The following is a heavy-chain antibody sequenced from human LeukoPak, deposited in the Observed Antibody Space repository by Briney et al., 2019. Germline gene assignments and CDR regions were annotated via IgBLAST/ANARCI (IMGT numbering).Heavy chain of an antibody. CDR1: GGSISSSSYY. J-gene: IGHJ6*02. V-gene: IGHV4-39*02. CDR2: IYYSGST. D-gene: IGHD3-16*01. CDR3: ARDRSPPLGYGMDV. Sequence: SETLSLTCTVSGGSISSSSYYWGWIRQPPGKGLEWIGSIYYSGSTYYNPSLKSRVTISVDTSKNQFSLKLSSVTAADTAVYYCARDRSPPLGYGMDVWGQGTTVTVSS.